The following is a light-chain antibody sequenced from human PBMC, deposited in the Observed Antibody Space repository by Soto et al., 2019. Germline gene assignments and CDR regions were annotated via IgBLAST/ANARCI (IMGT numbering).Light chain of an antibody. CDR3: QRRHKWPIA. J-gene: IGKJ5*01. CDR1: QSFRGL. CDR2: DAY. V-gene: IGKV3-11*01. Sequence: EVVFTQSPVTLSLSPGERATLSCMASQSFRGLLAWYQQKPGQAPRLLIYDAYNRATGIPPRFSGSGSGTDYNRASRSLEPKATAVYCCQRRHKWPIAFGQGTRLE.